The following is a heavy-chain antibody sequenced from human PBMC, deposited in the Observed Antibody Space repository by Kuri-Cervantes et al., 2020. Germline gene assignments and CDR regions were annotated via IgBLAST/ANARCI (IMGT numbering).Heavy chain of an antibody. CDR3: ARPALVSSYYYMDV. Sequence: LSLTCAASGFTFSSYSMNWVRQAPGKGLEWVSSISSSSSYIYYADSVKGRFTISRDNSKNTLYLQMNSLRAEDTAVYYCARPALVSSYYYMDVWGKGTTVTVSS. J-gene: IGHJ6*03. D-gene: IGHD2-2*01. CDR1: GFTFSSYS. CDR2: ISSSSSYI. V-gene: IGHV3-21*01.